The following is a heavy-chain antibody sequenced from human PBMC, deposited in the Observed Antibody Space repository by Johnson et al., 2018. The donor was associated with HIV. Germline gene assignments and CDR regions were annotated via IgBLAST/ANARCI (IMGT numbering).Heavy chain of an antibody. D-gene: IGHD6-13*01. CDR1: GFTFSSYA. V-gene: IGHV3-NL1*01. J-gene: IGHJ3*02. CDR2: IYSAGST. CDR3: ARSEEWRGEGVYQI. Sequence: QVQLVESGGGVVQPGRSLRLSCAASGFTFSSYAMHWVRQAPGKGLEWVAVIYSAGSTYYADSVKGRFTISRDNSKNTLYLQMNSLRAEDTAVYYCARSEEWRGEGVYQIWGQGTMVTVSS.